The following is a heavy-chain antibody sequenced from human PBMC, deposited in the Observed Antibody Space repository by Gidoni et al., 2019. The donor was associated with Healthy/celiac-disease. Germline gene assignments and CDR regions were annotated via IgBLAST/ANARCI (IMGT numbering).Heavy chain of an antibody. CDR1: GFTFSTAW. D-gene: IGHD3-10*01. CDR3: TTVPRFPYYYYYMDV. Sequence: EVQLVESGGGWVKPGGSLTLSCAASGFTFSTAWMSWVRQAPGKGLEWVGRIKSKTDGGKTEYAAPVKGRFTISRDDSKNTLYLQMNSLKTEDTAVYYCTTVPRFPYYYYYMDVWGKGTTVTVSS. CDR2: IKSKTDGGKT. J-gene: IGHJ6*03. V-gene: IGHV3-15*01.